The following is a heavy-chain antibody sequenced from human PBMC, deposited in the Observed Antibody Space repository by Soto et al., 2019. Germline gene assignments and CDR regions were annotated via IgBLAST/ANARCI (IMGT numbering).Heavy chain of an antibody. J-gene: IGHJ4*02. CDR2: ISWNGNAI. V-gene: IGHV3-9*01. Sequence: GGSLRLSCAASGFTFDEYAMHWVRQTPGKGLEWLSGISWNGNAIGYAHSVKGRVTISRDNAKNSLYMQMNSLRTEDTAFYFCGKDVHDYYGSGSIDSWGQGTLVTVSS. CDR1: GFTFDEYA. D-gene: IGHD3-10*01. CDR3: GKDVHDYYGSGSIDS.